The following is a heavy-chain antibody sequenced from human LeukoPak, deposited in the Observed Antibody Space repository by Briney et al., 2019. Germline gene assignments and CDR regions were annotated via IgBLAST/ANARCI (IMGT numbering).Heavy chain of an antibody. CDR3: ARGGLEPVVC. Sequence: GSLRLSCAASGFSFSTYWMHWVRQAPGKGLVWVARINPDGSTSSYADSVKGRLTISRDNAKNTLYLQMSSLKADDTAVYYCARGGLEPVVCWGQGTLVTVSS. CDR1: GFSFSTYW. CDR2: INPDGSTS. D-gene: IGHD1-1*01. J-gene: IGHJ4*02. V-gene: IGHV3-74*01.